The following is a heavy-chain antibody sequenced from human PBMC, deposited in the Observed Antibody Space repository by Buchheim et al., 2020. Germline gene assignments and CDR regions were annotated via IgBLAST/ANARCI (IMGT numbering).Heavy chain of an antibody. J-gene: IGHJ4*02. D-gene: IGHD5-24*01. CDR2: IKTDGGEK. CDR3: TRDNNNLFDF. V-gene: IGHV3-7*01. Sequence: EVQLVESGGGFVQPGGSLRLSCVASGFTFSDYWMSWVRQAPGKGLELVANIKTDGGEKHYVDSVKGRFIISRDNARNILYLQMNTLRAEDTAVYYCTRDNNNLFDFWGQGTL. CDR1: GFTFSDYW.